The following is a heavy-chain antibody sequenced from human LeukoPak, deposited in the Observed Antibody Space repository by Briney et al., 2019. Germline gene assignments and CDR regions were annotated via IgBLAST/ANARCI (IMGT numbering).Heavy chain of an antibody. Sequence: GGSLRLSCAASGFTFSSYAMSWVRQAPGKGLEWVSAISGSGGRTYYADSVKGRFTISRDNAKNTLYLQMNSLRAEDTAVYYCAKDLAYCGGACYPSGGAFDIWGQGTMVTVSS. J-gene: IGHJ3*02. D-gene: IGHD2-21*02. CDR1: GFTFSSYA. CDR3: AKDLAYCGGACYPSGGAFDI. V-gene: IGHV3-23*01. CDR2: ISGSGGRT.